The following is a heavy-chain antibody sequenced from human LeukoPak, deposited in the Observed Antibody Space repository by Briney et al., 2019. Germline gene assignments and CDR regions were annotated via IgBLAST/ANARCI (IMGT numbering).Heavy chain of an antibody. CDR2: INPNSGGT. J-gene: IGHJ6*03. V-gene: IGHV1-2*02. Sequence: ASVKVSCKASGYTFTGYYMHWVRRAPGQGLEWMGWINPNSGGTNYAQKFQGRVTMTRDTSISTAYMELSRLRFDDTAVYYCAREYRGVKGPYYYYYMDVWGKGTTVTISS. D-gene: IGHD3-10*01. CDR3: AREYRGVKGPYYYYYMDV. CDR1: GYTFTGYY.